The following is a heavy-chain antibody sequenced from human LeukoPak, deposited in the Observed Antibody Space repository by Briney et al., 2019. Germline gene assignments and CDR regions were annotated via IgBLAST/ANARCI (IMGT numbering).Heavy chain of an antibody. CDR2: ISNDGSNK. CDR1: GFTFRNYW. CDR3: AKPILPRDYGLDY. D-gene: IGHD4-17*01. Sequence: QPGGSLRLSCAASGFTFRNYWMNWVRQAPGKGLEWVAVISNDGSNKYYADSVKGRFTISRDNSKNTLYLQMNSLRAEDTAVYYCAKPILPRDYGLDYWGQGTLVTVSS. J-gene: IGHJ4*02. V-gene: IGHV3-30*18.